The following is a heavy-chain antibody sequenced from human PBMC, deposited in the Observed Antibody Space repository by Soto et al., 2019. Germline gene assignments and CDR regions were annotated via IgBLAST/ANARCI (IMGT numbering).Heavy chain of an antibody. CDR2: IFSSGTT. CDR1: GDSISSGNKY. J-gene: IGHJ6*02. D-gene: IGHD3-16*01. Sequence: QVQLRESGPGLVMPSQTLSLTCTVSGDSISSGNKYWSWIRQPPGKDLEWIGYIFSSGTTYYNPSRKSRLTMSLDASQNQYSLKLNSLTDADTAVYFCARVPSPFDYYYAMDVWGQGTTVTVSS. CDR3: ARVPSPFDYYYAMDV. V-gene: IGHV4-30-4*01.